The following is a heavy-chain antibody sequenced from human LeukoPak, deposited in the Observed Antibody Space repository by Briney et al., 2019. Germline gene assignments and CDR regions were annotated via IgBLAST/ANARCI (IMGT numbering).Heavy chain of an antibody. CDR1: GFTFSSYG. CDR3: AKDPGGDCSSTSCYASYYCGMDV. J-gene: IGHJ6*02. V-gene: IGHV3-30*02. Sequence: GGSLRLSCAASGFTFSSYGMHWVRQAPGKGLEWVAFIRYDGSNKYYADSVKGRFTISRDNSKNTLYLQMNSLRAEDTAVYYCAKDPGGDCSSTSCYASYYCGMDVWGQGTTVTVSS. CDR2: IRYDGSNK. D-gene: IGHD2-2*01.